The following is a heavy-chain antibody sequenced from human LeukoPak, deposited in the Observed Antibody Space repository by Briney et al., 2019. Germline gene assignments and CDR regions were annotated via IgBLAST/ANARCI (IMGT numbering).Heavy chain of an antibody. CDR1: GFTFSSYA. Sequence: GRSLRLSCAASGFTFSSYAMHWVRQAPGKGLEWVAVISYDGSNKYYADSVKGRFTISRDNSKNTLYLQMNSLRAEDTAVYYCARGITGTRTYDYWGQGTLVTVSS. V-gene: IGHV3-30-3*01. J-gene: IGHJ4*02. D-gene: IGHD1-7*01. CDR2: ISYDGSNK. CDR3: ARGITGTRTYDY.